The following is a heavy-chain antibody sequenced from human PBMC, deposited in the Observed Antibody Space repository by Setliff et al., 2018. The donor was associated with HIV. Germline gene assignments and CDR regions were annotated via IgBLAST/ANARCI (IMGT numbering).Heavy chain of an antibody. CDR1: GGYVSDSSYY. V-gene: IGHV4-39*01. J-gene: IGHJ4*02. Sequence: PSETLSLTCRVSGGYVSDSSYYWGWIRQAPGKGPEWIGSMYYTESPYYNPSFINRVTISIDTSKNQFSLSLRSVTAADSAVYYCARQGFVPLGVHQFDSWGQGTLVTVSS. CDR3: ARQGFVPLGVHQFDS. D-gene: IGHD3-16*01. CDR2: MYYTESP.